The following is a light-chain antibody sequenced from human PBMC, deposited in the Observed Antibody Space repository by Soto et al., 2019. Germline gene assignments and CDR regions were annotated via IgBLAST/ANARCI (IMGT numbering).Light chain of an antibody. J-gene: IGKJ1*01. Sequence: DIQMTRSPSSLSASVGDRVTITCRASQGINNYLAWYQQKPGKVPKLLIYSASTLQSGVPSRFSASGYGTDFTLIISSLQPEDVAIYYCQRYSSVPRTFGQGTKVEIK. V-gene: IGKV1-27*01. CDR2: SAS. CDR1: QGINNY. CDR3: QRYSSVPRT.